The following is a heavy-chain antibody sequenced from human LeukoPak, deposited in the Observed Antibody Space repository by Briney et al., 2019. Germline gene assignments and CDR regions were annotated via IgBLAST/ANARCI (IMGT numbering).Heavy chain of an antibody. CDR1: GFTFASYS. Sequence: GGSLRLSCAASGFTFASYSMNWVRQAPGKGLEWVSSISGDSTDIYNAGSVKGRFTISRDTAQASLYLQMISLRADDTAVYYCARVSGRLERQSDLDYWGQGTLVIVSS. D-gene: IGHD1-1*01. CDR2: ISGDSTDI. CDR3: ARVSGRLERQSDLDY. J-gene: IGHJ4*02. V-gene: IGHV3-21*01.